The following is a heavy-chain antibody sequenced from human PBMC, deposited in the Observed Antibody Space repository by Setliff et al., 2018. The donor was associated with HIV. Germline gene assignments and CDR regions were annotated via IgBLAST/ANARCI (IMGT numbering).Heavy chain of an antibody. V-gene: IGHV1-69*05. CDR2: NIPMFGTV. CDR1: GGTFGSYA. J-gene: IGHJ6*03. Sequence: SVKVSCKASGGTFGSYAISWVRQAPGQGLEWLGGNIPMFGTVSYAQKFQGRVTITTDESTSTAYMDLSSPRYEDTAIYYCARGEVIIDSYYYMNVWGKGTTVTVSS. CDR3: ARGEVIIDSYYYMNV.